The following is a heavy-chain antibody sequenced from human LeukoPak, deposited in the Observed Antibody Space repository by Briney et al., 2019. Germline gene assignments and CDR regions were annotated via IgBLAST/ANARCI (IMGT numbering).Heavy chain of an antibody. V-gene: IGHV1-2*02. D-gene: IGHD2-2*01. Sequence: ASVKVSCKASGYIFTGYYMHWVRQAPGQGLEWMGWINPNSGGTNYAQKFQGRVTMTRDTSISTAYMELSRLRSDDTAVYYCARDRRYCSSTSCYESMGVDYWGQGTLVTVSS. J-gene: IGHJ4*02. CDR1: GYIFTGYY. CDR3: ARDRRYCSSTSCYESMGVDY. CDR2: INPNSGGT.